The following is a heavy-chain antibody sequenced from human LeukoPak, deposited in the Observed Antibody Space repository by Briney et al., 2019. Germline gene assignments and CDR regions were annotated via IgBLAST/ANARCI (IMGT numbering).Heavy chain of an antibody. V-gene: IGHV4-61*02. CDR2: IYTSGST. Sequence: PSQTLSLTCTVSGGSISSGSYYWSWIRQPAGKGLEWIGRIYTSGSTNYNPSLKSRVTISVDTSKNQFSLKLSSVTAADTAVYYCARVSGLLRRGMDVWGQGTTVTVSS. J-gene: IGHJ6*02. CDR1: GGSISSGSYY. D-gene: IGHD3-9*01. CDR3: ARVSGLLRRGMDV.